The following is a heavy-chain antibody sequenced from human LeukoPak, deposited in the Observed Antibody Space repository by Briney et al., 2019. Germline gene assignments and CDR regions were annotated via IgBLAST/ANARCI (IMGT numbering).Heavy chain of an antibody. D-gene: IGHD1-14*01. CDR2: ISSSSSHI. CDR1: RFTFSNYN. V-gene: IGHV3-21*01. CDR3: ARVDPDSEADYSYFMDV. J-gene: IGHJ6*03. Sequence: PGGSLRLSCAASRFTFSNYNMNWVRQAPGKGLEWVSSISSSSSHIYYADSVKGRFTISRDNAKNSLYLHMNTLRAEDTALYYCARVDPDSEADYSYFMDVWGKGTTVTVSS.